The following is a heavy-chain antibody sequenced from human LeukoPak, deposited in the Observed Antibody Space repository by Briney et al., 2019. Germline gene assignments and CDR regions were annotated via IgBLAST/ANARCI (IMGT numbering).Heavy chain of an antibody. Sequence: GFLRLSCSASGFTGRNNYMSWVRQAPGKGLEWVSVIYSGGRTYYADSVKGRFTISRDNSKNTLYLQMNSLRAEDTAVYYCARESNSGYYMSYWGQGTLVTVSS. CDR2: IYSGGRT. D-gene: IGHD3-22*01. J-gene: IGHJ4*02. CDR3: ARESNSGYYMSY. CDR1: GFTGRNNY. V-gene: IGHV3-66*01.